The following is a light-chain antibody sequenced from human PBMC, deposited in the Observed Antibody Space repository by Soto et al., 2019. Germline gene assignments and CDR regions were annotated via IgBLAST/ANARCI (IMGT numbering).Light chain of an antibody. J-gene: IGKJ5*01. CDR3: QQYSIYPIT. V-gene: IGKV1-5*03. Sequence: DIQMTQSPSTLSASVGDRVTITCRASQSISSWLAWYQQKPGKAPKSLIYKASSLESGVPSRFSGGGSGTEFTLTISSLQPDDFATYHCQQYSIYPITFGQGTRLEIK. CDR1: QSISSW. CDR2: KAS.